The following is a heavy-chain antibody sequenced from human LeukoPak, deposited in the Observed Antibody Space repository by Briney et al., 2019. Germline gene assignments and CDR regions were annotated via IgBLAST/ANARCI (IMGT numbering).Heavy chain of an antibody. J-gene: IGHJ4*02. D-gene: IGHD5-18*01. V-gene: IGHV3-23*01. Sequence: GGTLRLSCAASGFTFSTFAMIWVRQPPGKGLEWVSSIFPSGGEIHYADSVRGRFTISRDNSKSTLSLQMNSLIPEDTAVYYCARQYISGQWYFDYWGQGTLVTVSS. CDR2: IFPSGGEI. CDR1: GFTFSTFA. CDR3: ARQYISGQWYFDY.